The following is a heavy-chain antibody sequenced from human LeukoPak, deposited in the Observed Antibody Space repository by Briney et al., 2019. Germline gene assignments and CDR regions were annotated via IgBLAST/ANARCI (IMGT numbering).Heavy chain of an antibody. CDR3: AIHTMVRGVTPTDY. V-gene: IGHV3-23*01. D-gene: IGHD3-10*01. CDR2: ISGSGGST. Sequence: GGSLRLSCAASGFTFSSYSMNWVRQAPGKGLEWVSAISGSGGSTYYADSVKGRFTISRDNSKNTLYLQMNSLRAEDTAVYYCAIHTMVRGVTPTDYWGQGTLVTVSS. J-gene: IGHJ4*02. CDR1: GFTFSSYS.